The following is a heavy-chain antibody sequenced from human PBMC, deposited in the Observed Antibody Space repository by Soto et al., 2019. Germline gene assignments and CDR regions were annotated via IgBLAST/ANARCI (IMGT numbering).Heavy chain of an antibody. CDR3: TRRSRWYYYGTASYYNLWFDS. D-gene: IGHD3-10*01. CDR2: IHNSGST. Sequence: QLQLQESGPGLVKPSETLSLTCTVSGDSISNAAYYGGWIRQPPGKGLEWIGNIHNSGSTYFNPCRKSRVTISVDTSKIQFSLKLSAVTAGDAAVDFCTRRSRWYYYGTASYYNLWFDSWGQGTLVTFSS. V-gene: IGHV4-39*01. J-gene: IGHJ5*01. CDR1: GDSISNAAYY.